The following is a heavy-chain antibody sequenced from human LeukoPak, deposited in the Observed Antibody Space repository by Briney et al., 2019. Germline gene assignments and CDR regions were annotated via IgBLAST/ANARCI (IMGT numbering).Heavy chain of an antibody. V-gene: IGHV3-23*01. J-gene: IGHJ4*02. CDR1: GFTFSFYA. CDR3: AREILAPGKTHDY. Sequence: GGSLRLSCAASGFTFSFYAMSWVRQAPGKGLEWVSGISGSGASTYYADSVKGRFTISRDNAKNTLFLQMSSLRAEDTAVYFCAREILAPGKTHDYWGQGTLVTVSS. CDR2: ISGSGAST.